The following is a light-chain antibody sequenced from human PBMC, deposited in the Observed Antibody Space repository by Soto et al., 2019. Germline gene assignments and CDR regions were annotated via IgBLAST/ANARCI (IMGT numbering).Light chain of an antibody. Sequence: DIQMTQSPSSLAASVGGSVTITCRASQSISSYLNWYQQKPGKATKLLIYAASSLQSGVPSRFSGSGSGTDFTLTISSLQPEDFATDYCQQSYSTLVTVGQGNKVDI. CDR3: QQSYSTLVT. J-gene: IGKJ1*01. CDR2: AAS. CDR1: QSISSY. V-gene: IGKV1-39*01.